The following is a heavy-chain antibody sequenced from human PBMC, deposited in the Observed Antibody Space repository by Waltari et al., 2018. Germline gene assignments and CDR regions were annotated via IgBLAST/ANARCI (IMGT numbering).Heavy chain of an antibody. CDR2: IYHSGST. Sequence: QLQLQESGSGLVKPSQTLSLTCAVSGGSIRIGGYSWSWIRQPPGKGLEWIGYIYHSGSTYYNPSLKSRVTISVDRSKNQFSLKLSSVTAADTAVYYCARGYCSGGSCSTGYYYYGMDVWGQGTTVTVSS. V-gene: IGHV4-30-2*01. D-gene: IGHD2-15*01. J-gene: IGHJ6*02. CDR3: ARGYCSGGSCSTGYYYYGMDV. CDR1: GGSIRIGGYS.